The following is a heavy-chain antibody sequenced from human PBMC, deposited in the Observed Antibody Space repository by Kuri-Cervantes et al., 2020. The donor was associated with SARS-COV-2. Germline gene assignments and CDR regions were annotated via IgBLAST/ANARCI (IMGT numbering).Heavy chain of an antibody. D-gene: IGHD3-22*01. J-gene: IGHJ4*02. Sequence: GESLKISCAASGFTFRSCAMHWVRQAPGKGLEWVAVISFDGNNKFYADSVKGRFTISRDNSKNTLFLQMNSLRAEDTAVYYCAREFYYDSSGYYYGGALDYRGQGTLVTVSS. CDR2: ISFDGNNK. CDR1: GFTFRSCA. CDR3: AREFYYDSSGYYYGGALDY. V-gene: IGHV3-30*04.